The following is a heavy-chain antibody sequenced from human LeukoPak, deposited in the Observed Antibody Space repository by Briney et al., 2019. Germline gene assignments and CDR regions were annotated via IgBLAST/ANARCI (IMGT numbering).Heavy chain of an antibody. Sequence: EASVKVSCKASDYTFTSYGITWVRQAPGQGLEWMGWITPYYGNTNYAQKFQGRVTLTTDTSTNTAYMEVTSLRSDDTAVYYCARDICASSRCYYGYFDYWGQGTRVTVSS. V-gene: IGHV1-18*01. CDR3: ARDICASSRCYYGYFDY. CDR1: DYTFTSYG. J-gene: IGHJ4*02. D-gene: IGHD2-2*01. CDR2: ITPYYGNT.